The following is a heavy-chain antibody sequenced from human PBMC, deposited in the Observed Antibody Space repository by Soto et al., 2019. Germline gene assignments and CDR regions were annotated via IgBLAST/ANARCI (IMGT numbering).Heavy chain of an antibody. V-gene: IGHV3-23*01. CDR3: AKAGTYDILTGVYGMDV. CDR1: ILAFSSYS. D-gene: IGHD3-9*01. J-gene: IGHJ6*02. Sequence: WGSLTLSCSASILAFSSYSMSWLRKAPGKGLEWVSAISGSGGSTYYADSVKGRFTISRDNSKNTLYLQMNSLRAEDTAVYYCAKAGTYDILTGVYGMDVWGQGTTVTVSS. CDR2: ISGSGGST.